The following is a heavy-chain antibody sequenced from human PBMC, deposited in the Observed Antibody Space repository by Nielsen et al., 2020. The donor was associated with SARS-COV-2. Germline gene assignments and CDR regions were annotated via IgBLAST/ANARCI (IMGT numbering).Heavy chain of an antibody. J-gene: IGHJ4*02. CDR2: IFSNGAAA. CDR3: AKDETTSGVNFLHY. D-gene: IGHD7-27*01. V-gene: IGHV3-23*01. Sequence: GESLKISCAASGFTFSKYAMSWVRQSPGKGLEWVSGIFSNGAAAWYAESVKGRFTISRDNSKNTLYLQLNSLRAEDTAIYYCAKDETTSGVNFLHYWGQGALVTVSS. CDR1: GFTFSKYA.